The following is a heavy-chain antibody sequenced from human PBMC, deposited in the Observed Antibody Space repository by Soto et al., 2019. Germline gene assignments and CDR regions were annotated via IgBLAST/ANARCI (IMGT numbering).Heavy chain of an antibody. Sequence: ASVKVSCKASGYTFTSYGISWVRQAPGQGLEWMGWISAYNGNTNYAQKLQGRVTMTTDTSTSTAYMELRSLRSDDTAAYYCARDSYSSSWYVSDSNWFDPWGQGTLVTVSS. D-gene: IGHD6-13*01. CDR1: GYTFTSYG. J-gene: IGHJ5*02. CDR3: ARDSYSSSWYVSDSNWFDP. V-gene: IGHV1-18*01. CDR2: ISAYNGNT.